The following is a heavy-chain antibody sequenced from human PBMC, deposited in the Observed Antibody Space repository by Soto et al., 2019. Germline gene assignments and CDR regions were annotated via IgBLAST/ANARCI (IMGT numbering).Heavy chain of an antibody. J-gene: IGHJ4*02. V-gene: IGHV1-24*01. Sequence: GASVKVSCKVSGYTLTELSMHWVRQAPGKGLEWMGGFDPEDGETIYAQKFQGRVTMTEDTSTDTAYMELSSLRSEDTAVYYCATGVSVASGFQYYFDYWGQGTLVTVSS. D-gene: IGHD3-3*01. CDR2: FDPEDGET. CDR1: GYTLTELS. CDR3: ATGVSVASGFQYYFDY.